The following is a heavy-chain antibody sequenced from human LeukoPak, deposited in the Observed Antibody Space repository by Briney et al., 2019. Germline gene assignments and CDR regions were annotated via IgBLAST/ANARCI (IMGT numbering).Heavy chain of an antibody. Sequence: GGSLRHSCAASGFTFSSYAMSWVRQAPGKGLEWVSAISGGGGSTYYADSVKGRFTISRDNAKNSLYLQMNSLRAEDTAVYYCARDPSSGWYLKGWFDPWGQGTLVTVSS. D-gene: IGHD6-19*01. CDR2: ISGGGGST. V-gene: IGHV3-23*01. CDR3: ARDPSSGWYLKGWFDP. J-gene: IGHJ5*02. CDR1: GFTFSSYA.